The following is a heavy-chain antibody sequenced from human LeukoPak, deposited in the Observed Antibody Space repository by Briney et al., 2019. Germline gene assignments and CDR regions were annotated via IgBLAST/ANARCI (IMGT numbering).Heavy chain of an antibody. CDR3: ARDGGWFGELFYFDY. CDR2: IYYSGST. J-gene: IGHJ4*02. D-gene: IGHD3-10*01. V-gene: IGHV4-59*01. Sequence: SETLSLTCTVSGGSISSYYWSWIRQPPGKGLEWIGYIYYSGSTYYNPSLKSRVTISVDTSKNQFSLKLSSVTAADTAVYYCARDGGWFGELFYFDYWGQGTLVTVSS. CDR1: GGSISSYY.